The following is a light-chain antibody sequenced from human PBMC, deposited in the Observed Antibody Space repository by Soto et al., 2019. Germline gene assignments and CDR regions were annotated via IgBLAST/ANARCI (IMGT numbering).Light chain of an antibody. CDR1: SSDVGGYYY. CDR2: EVI. CDR3: TSYAGSNNVV. J-gene: IGLJ2*01. V-gene: IGLV2-8*01. Sequence: QSVLTQPPSASGSPGQSVTISCTGTSSDVGGYYYVSWYQHHPGKAPKLIIYEVIQRPSGVPDRFSGSKTDNTASLTVSGLRADDEADYYCTSYAGSNNVVFGGGTKLTVL.